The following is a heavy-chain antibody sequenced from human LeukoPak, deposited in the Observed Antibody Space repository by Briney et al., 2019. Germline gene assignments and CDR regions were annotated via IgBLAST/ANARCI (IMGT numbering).Heavy chain of an antibody. Sequence: SQTLSLTRVMSVDSVSSNSASWNSVRHSPSRCLEWLGRTYYRSKWFYDYAVSVTSRIAINPETSKNQFSLPLNSVTPEDTAVYFCVRAGDHVVCGGINIWGRGTMVTVSS. V-gene: IGHV6-1*01. D-gene: IGHD4-23*01. CDR3: VRAGDHVVCGGINI. CDR1: VDSVSSNSAS. J-gene: IGHJ3*02. CDR2: TYYRSKWFY.